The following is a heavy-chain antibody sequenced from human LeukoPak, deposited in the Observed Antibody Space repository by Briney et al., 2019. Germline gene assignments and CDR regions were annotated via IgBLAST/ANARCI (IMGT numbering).Heavy chain of an antibody. CDR2: ISGSGGST. J-gene: IGHJ3*02. D-gene: IGHD3-3*01. CDR3: ANDYRQNTKDAFDI. Sequence: GGSLRLSCAASGSTFSSYAMSWVRQAPGKGLEWVSAISGSGGSTYYADSVKGRFTISRDNSKNTLCLQMNSLRAEDTAVYYCANDYRQNTKDAFDIWGQGTMVTVSS. CDR1: GSTFSSYA. V-gene: IGHV3-23*01.